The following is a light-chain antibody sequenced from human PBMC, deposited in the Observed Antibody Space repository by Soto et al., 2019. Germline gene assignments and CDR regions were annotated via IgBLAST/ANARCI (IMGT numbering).Light chain of an antibody. CDR1: QSVTSN. CDR3: QQYNNWPPIP. J-gene: IGKJ5*01. V-gene: IGKV3-15*01. CDR2: GAS. Sequence: EIVMTHSPATLSVSPGERATLSCRASQSVTSNLAWYQRKPGQAPSLLIYGASTRATGIRARFSGSGSGTEFTLTISSLQSEDFAVYYCQQYNNWPPIPFGQGTRLEIK.